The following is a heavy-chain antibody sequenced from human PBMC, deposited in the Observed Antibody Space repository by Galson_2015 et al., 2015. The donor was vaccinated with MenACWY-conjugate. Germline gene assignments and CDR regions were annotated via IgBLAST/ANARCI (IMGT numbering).Heavy chain of an antibody. CDR2: TYYRSRWHN. CDR1: GDSVSSNSAV. Sequence: CAISGDSVSSNSAVWTWIRQSPSRGLEWLGRTYYRSRWHNDYAVSVKSRITIDPDTSRNQLSLQLSAVTPEDTAVYYCARGVTRTSGTINWYFDFWGRGTLVTVSS. J-gene: IGHJ2*01. CDR3: ARGVTRTSGTINWYFDF. V-gene: IGHV6-1*01. D-gene: IGHD6-13*01.